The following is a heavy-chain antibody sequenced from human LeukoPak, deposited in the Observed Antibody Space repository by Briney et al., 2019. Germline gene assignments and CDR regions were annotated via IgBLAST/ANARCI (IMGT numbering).Heavy chain of an antibody. CDR1: GFTFSSYA. CDR3: AKGLIAVAGTRFAGGYMDV. V-gene: IGHV3-23*01. D-gene: IGHD6-19*01. Sequence: GGSLRLSCAASGFTFSSYAMSWVRQAPGKGLEWVSSISGSGVSTYYADSVQGRFTISKDNSKSALYLQMNSLRAEDTAVYYCAKGLIAVAGTRFAGGYMDVWGKGTTVTVSS. J-gene: IGHJ6*03. CDR2: ISGSGVST.